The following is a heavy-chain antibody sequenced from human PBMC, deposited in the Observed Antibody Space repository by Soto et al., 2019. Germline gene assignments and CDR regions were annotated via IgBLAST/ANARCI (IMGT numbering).Heavy chain of an antibody. J-gene: IGHJ6*02. CDR3: ARHSGSYRGGYYYYGMDV. CDR1: GGSASSGSYY. Sequence: SETLSLTCTVSGGSASSGSYYWSWIRHPPGKGLEWIGYIYYSGSTNYNPSLKSRVTISVDTSKNQFSLKLSSVTAADTAVYYCARHSGSYRGGYYYYGMDVWRQGTTVTVSS. V-gene: IGHV4-61*01. D-gene: IGHD1-26*01. CDR2: IYYSGST.